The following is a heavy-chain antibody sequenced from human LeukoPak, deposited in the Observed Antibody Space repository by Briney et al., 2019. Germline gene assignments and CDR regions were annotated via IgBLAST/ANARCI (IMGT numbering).Heavy chain of an antibody. J-gene: IGHJ5*02. CDR1: GYTFTSYG. CDR2: ISAYNGNT. D-gene: IGHD1-26*01. CDR3: ARVLSQWELLNWFDP. V-gene: IGHV1-18*01. Sequence: ASVKVSCKASGYTFTSYGISWVRRAPGQGLEWMGWISAYNGNTNYAQKLQGRVTMTTDTSTSTAYMELRSLRSDDTAVYYCARVLSQWELLNWFDPWGQGTLVTVSS.